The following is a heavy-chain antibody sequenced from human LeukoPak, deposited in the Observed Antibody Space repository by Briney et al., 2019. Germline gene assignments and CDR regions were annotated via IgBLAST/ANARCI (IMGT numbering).Heavy chain of an antibody. V-gene: IGHV4-39*01. CDR1: GGPISSYY. Sequence: SETLSLTCTVSGGPISSYYWGWIRQPPGKGLEWVGTVYYSGSSYYNPSLKSRLTISVDTSKNQFSLKLTSVTAADSAIYYCARHWSYSSGWPASNWGQGALVTVAS. CDR2: VYYSGSS. J-gene: IGHJ4*02. CDR3: ARHWSYSSGWPASN. D-gene: IGHD6-19*01.